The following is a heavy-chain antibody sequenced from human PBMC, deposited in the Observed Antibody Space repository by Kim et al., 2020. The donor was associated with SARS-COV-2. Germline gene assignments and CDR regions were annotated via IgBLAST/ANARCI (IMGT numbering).Heavy chain of an antibody. CDR2: INTGNGNT. CDR1: GYTFSSYG. CDR3: ARGRELTEDSDYDFWSAPVGNWFDP. Sequence: ASVKVSCKASGYTFSSYGMHWVRQAPGQRLEWMGWINTGNGNTKYSEKFQGRVTITRDTSASTVYMELSSLRAEDTAVYYCARGRELTEDSDYDFWSAPVGNWFDPWGQGTLVTVSS. D-gene: IGHD3-3*01. J-gene: IGHJ5*02. V-gene: IGHV1-3*04.